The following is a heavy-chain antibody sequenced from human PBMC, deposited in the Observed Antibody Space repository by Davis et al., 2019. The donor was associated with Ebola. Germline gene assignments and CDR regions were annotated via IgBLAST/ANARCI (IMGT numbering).Heavy chain of an antibody. D-gene: IGHD1-26*01. CDR1: GYSFTSYW. CDR2: IYPGDSDT. V-gene: IGHV5-51*01. Sequence: GGSLRLSCKGSGYSFTSYWIGWVRQLPGKGLEWMGIIYPGDSDTRYSPSFQGQVTISADKYSTTAYLQWRSLKASDTAMYYCARQGGGSGRLTSFDYWGQGTLITVSS. J-gene: IGHJ4*02. CDR3: ARQGGGSGRLTSFDY.